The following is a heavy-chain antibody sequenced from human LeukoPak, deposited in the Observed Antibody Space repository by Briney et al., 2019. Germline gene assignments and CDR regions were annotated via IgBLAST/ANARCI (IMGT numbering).Heavy chain of an antibody. D-gene: IGHD3-22*01. Sequence: SETLSLTCAVYGGSFSGYYWSWIRQPPGKGLEWIGEINHSGSTNYNPSLKSRVTISVDTSKNQFSLKLSSVTAADTAVYYCARGGFKSGYYYGSSGYPEYYFDYWGQGTLVTVSS. CDR1: GGSFSGYY. CDR2: INHSGST. CDR3: ARGGFKSGYYYGSSGYPEYYFDY. J-gene: IGHJ4*02. V-gene: IGHV4-34*01.